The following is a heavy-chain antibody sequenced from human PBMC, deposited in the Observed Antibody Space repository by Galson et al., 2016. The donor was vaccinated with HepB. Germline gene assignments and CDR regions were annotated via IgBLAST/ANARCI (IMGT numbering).Heavy chain of an antibody. CDR2: TSWNSGSI. CDR3: ARGRGSNWRDAFDI. CDR1: GFTFDDYA. D-gene: IGHD6-13*01. V-gene: IGHV3-9*01. J-gene: IGHJ3*02. Sequence: SLRLSCAASGFTFDDYAMHWVRQAPGKGLEWVSGTSWNSGSIGYADSVKGRFTISRDNGKNSLHLQMNILRAGDTALYYCARGRGSNWRDAFDIWGQGTMVTVSS.